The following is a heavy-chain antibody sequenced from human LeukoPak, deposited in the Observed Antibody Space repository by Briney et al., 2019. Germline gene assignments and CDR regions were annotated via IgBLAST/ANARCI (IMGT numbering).Heavy chain of an antibody. Sequence: PGGSLRLSCAASGFTFDDYAMHWVRQAPGKGLEWVSLISGDGGSTYYADSVKGRFTISRGNSKNSLYLQMNSLRTEDTALYYCAKVLGYYDSSGYYQEGGFDYWGQGTLVTVSS. CDR1: GFTFDDYA. D-gene: IGHD3-22*01. CDR2: ISGDGGST. CDR3: AKVLGYYDSSGYYQEGGFDY. J-gene: IGHJ4*02. V-gene: IGHV3-43*02.